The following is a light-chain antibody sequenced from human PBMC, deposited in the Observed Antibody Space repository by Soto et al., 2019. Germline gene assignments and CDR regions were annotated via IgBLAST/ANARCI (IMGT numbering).Light chain of an antibody. CDR1: QDISQY. Sequence: DTPMTQSPSSLSASVGDRVTITCQASQDISQYLNWYQQKPGKAPKLLIQTSSNLETGVPSRFSGSGSGTYFTFNISSLQREDIATYYCQHYDKIPYSFGQGTKLEIK. V-gene: IGKV1-33*01. J-gene: IGKJ2*03. CDR2: TSS. CDR3: QHYDKIPYS.